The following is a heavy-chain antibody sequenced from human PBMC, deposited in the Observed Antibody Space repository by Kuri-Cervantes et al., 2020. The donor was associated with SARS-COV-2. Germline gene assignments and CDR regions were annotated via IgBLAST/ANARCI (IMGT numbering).Heavy chain of an antibody. J-gene: IGHJ6*04. CDR2: IYYSGST. D-gene: IGHD3-3*01. CDR3: ARRITIFGVDIMDV. CDR1: GGSISSSSYY. V-gene: IGHV4-39*01. Sequence: ETLSLTCTVSGGSISSSSYYWGWIRQPPGKGLEWIGSIYYSGSTYYNPSLKSRVTISVDTSKNQFSLKLSSVTAADTAVYYCARRITIFGVDIMDVWGKGTTVTVSS.